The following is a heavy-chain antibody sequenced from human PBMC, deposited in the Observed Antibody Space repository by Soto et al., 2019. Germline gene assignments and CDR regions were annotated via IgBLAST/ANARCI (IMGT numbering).Heavy chain of an antibody. J-gene: IGHJ5*02. CDR1: GGSISSYY. CDR3: ARRREGYTGHWFDA. V-gene: IGHV4-59*08. Sequence: QVQLQESGPGLVTPSETLSLTCTVSGGSISSYYWSWIRQPPGKGLEWIGYIYDSGSTNYNPSLNSRATISVATSKTLFPLRLNSVTAADTAVYYCARRREGYTGHWFDAWGQGTLVAVSS. D-gene: IGHD5-12*01. CDR2: IYDSGST.